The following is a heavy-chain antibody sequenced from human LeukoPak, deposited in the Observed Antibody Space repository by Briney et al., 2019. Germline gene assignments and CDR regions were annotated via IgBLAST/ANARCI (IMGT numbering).Heavy chain of an antibody. CDR2: ISAYNGNT. CDR3: ARRYYDSSGYYGAFDI. V-gene: IGHV1-18*01. CDR1: GYTFTSYG. D-gene: IGHD3-22*01. Sequence: ASVKVSCKASGYTFTSYGISWVRQAPGQGLEWMGWISAYNGNTNYAQKLQGRVPMTTDTSTSTAYMELRSLRSDDTAVYYCARRYYDSSGYYGAFDIWGQGTMVTVSS. J-gene: IGHJ3*02.